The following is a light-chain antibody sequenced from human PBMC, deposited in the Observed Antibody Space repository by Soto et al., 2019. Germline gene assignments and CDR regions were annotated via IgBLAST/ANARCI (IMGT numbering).Light chain of an antibody. CDR3: QQYGRA. CDR1: QGVTTN. CDR2: DVS. J-gene: IGKJ5*01. V-gene: IGKV3-15*01. Sequence: ELVLTQSPATLSVSPGAGATVSCRAGQGVTTNFAWYQQKSGQSPRLLIYDVSTRATGIPARFSGSGSGTEFTLTISRLEPEDFAVYYCQQYGRAFGQGTRLEIK.